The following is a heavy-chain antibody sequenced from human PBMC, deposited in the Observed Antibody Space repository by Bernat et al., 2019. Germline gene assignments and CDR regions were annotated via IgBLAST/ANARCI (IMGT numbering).Heavy chain of an antibody. CDR2: ISTYIGNT. Sequence: QVQLVQSGAEVKKPGASVKVSCKASGYTFSSYGISWVRQAPGQGLEWMGWISTYIGNTNYAQKLQGRVTMTTDTSTSTAYMELRSLRTDDTAVDYCARQSYLRGSYRPDDAFDIWGQGTMVTVSS. CDR1: GYTFSSYG. D-gene: IGHD3-16*02. V-gene: IGHV1-18*01. CDR3: ARQSYLRGSYRPDDAFDI. J-gene: IGHJ3*02.